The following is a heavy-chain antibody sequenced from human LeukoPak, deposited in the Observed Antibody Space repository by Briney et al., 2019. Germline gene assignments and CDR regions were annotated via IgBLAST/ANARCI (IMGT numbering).Heavy chain of an antibody. CDR1: GYTFTGYY. CDR2: INPNSGGT. Sequence: ASVKVSCKASGYTFTGYYMHWVRQAPGQGLEWMGWINPNSGGTNYAQKFQGRVTMTRDTSISTAFMELSRLRSDDTAVYYCARWAQQQLVQVTYYYYGMDVWGQGTTVTVSS. D-gene: IGHD6-13*01. V-gene: IGHV1-2*02. J-gene: IGHJ6*02. CDR3: ARWAQQQLVQVTYYYYGMDV.